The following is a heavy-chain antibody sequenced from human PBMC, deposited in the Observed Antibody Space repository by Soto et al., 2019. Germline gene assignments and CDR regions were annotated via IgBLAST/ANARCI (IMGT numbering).Heavy chain of an antibody. CDR2: IYYSGST. V-gene: IGHV4-31*03. CDR1: GGSISSGGYY. Sequence: NPSETLSLTCTVSGGSISSGGYYWSWIRQHPGKGLEWIGYIYYSGSTYYNPSLKSRVTISVDTSKNQFSLKLSSVTAADTAVYYCARGGETYYDFWSGSYQYWGQGTLVTVSS. J-gene: IGHJ4*02. D-gene: IGHD3-3*01. CDR3: ARGGETYYDFWSGSYQY.